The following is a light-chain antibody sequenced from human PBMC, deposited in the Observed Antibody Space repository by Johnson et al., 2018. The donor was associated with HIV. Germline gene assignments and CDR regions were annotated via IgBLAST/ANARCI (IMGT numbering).Light chain of an antibody. CDR1: SSNIGNNY. CDR3: GTWDSNLSAYV. J-gene: IGLJ1*01. V-gene: IGLV1-51*02. CDR2: ENN. Sequence: QSVLTQPPSVSAAPGQKVTISCSGSSSNIGNNYVSWYQQLPGTAPKLLIYENNKRPSGIPYRFSGSKSGTSASLGITGLQTGDEADYYCGTWDSNLSAYVFGNETKVTVL.